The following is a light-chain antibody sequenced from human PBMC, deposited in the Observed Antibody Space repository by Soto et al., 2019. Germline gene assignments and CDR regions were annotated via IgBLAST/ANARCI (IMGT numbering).Light chain of an antibody. CDR2: DVS. CDR1: SSDVGDYNY. CDR3: SSYTSSSTYVV. V-gene: IGLV2-14*01. Sequence: QSALTQPACVSGSPGQSSTISCTGTSSDVGDYNYVSWYQQHPGKAPKLMIYDVSNRPSGVSNRFSGSKSGNTASLTISGLQAEDEADYYCSSYTSSSTYVVFGGGTKVTVL. J-gene: IGLJ2*01.